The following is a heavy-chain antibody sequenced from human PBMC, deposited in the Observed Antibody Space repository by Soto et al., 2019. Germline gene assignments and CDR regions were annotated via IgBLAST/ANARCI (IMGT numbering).Heavy chain of an antibody. CDR1: GFSFSSYS. V-gene: IGHV3-48*02. Sequence: GGSLXLSCAASGFSFSSYSMNWVRQAPGKGLEWISYLSSSKTYIWYADSVKGRFTISRDNAKNSLSLQMNSLRDEDTAVYYCVRDSGWAFDIWGLGTMVTVSS. D-gene: IGHD6-19*01. CDR2: LSSSKTYI. CDR3: VRDSGWAFDI. J-gene: IGHJ3*02.